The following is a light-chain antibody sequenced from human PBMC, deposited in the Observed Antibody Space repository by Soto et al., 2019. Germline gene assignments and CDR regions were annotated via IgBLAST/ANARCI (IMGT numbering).Light chain of an antibody. V-gene: IGKV3-20*01. Sequence: EIVLTQSPATLSLSPGERATLSCRASQSVSSSYLAWYQQKPGQAPRLLIYAASSRATGIPDRFSGSGSGTEFTLTISNLQSEDFAVYHCQQYDKWPRTFGQGTKVDIK. J-gene: IGKJ1*01. CDR3: QQYDKWPRT. CDR2: AAS. CDR1: QSVSSSY.